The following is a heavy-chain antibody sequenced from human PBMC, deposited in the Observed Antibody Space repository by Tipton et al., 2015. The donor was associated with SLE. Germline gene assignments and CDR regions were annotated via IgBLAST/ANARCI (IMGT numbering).Heavy chain of an antibody. V-gene: IGHV1-46*01. CDR1: GYMFSNSF. CDR2: INPSAGRT. D-gene: IGHD3-9*01. CDR3: VLVITHYYYYYMAV. Sequence: QLVQSGAEVKKPGASVKLSCKASGYMFSNSFIYWVRQAPGQGLEWMGIINPSAGRTTYAQNFQGRLTMTRDTSTSTAYMELRSLRSDDTAVYYCVLVITHYYYYYMAVWGKGPTVTVSS. J-gene: IGHJ6*03.